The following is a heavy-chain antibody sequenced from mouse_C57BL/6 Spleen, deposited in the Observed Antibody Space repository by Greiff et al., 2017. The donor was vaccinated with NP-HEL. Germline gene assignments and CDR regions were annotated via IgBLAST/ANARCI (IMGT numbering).Heavy chain of an antibody. CDR3: ARRDGSSHWYFDV. D-gene: IGHD1-1*01. CDR1: GFTFSSYG. Sequence: EVNVVESGGDLVKPGGSLKLSCAASGFTFSSYGMSWVRQTPDKRLEWVATISSGGSYTYYPDSVKGRFTISRDNAKNTLYLQMSSLKSEDTAMYYCARRDGSSHWYFDVWGTGTTVTVSS. CDR2: ISSGGSYT. J-gene: IGHJ1*03. V-gene: IGHV5-6*02.